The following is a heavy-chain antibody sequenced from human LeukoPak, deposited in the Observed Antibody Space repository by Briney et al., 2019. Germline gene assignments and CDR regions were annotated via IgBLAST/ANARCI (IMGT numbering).Heavy chain of an antibody. J-gene: IGHJ4*02. CDR3: ARDQAVRGVNGFDY. V-gene: IGHV4-30-2*01. D-gene: IGHD3-10*01. CDR1: GGSISSGGYS. Sequence: SQTLSLTCAVSGGSISSGGYSWSWIRQPPGKGLEWIGYIYHSGSTYYNPSLKSRVTISVDTSKNQFSLKLSSVTAADTAVYYCARDQAVRGVNGFDYWGQGTLVTVSS. CDR2: IYHSGST.